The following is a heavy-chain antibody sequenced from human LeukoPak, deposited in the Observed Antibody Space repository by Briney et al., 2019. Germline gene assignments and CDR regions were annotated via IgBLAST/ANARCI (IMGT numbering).Heavy chain of an antibody. D-gene: IGHD2-2*02. CDR3: AKAIAFCNSNTCYNHNDY. V-gene: IGHV3-23*01. Sequence: WGSLRLSCAASGFTFTTYAMSWVRQAPGGGLEWLSAISGSGGSKDYADSVRGRFTISRDNTKQTLYLQMNRMRLDAPALYSCAKAIAFCNSNTCYNHNDYWGPGTLVTVSS. CDR1: GFTFTTYA. CDR2: ISGSGGSK. J-gene: IGHJ4*02.